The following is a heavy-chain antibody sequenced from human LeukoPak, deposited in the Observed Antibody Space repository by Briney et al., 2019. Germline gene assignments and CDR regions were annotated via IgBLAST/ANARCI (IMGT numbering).Heavy chain of an antibody. CDR1: GGSISSASYY. J-gene: IGHJ4*02. Sequence: PSQTLSLTCTVPGGSISSASYYWSWIRRPAGKGLEWIGRIYTSGSTNYNPSLKSRVTMSVDTSKNQFSLKLSSVTAADTAVYYCARVSRNSGSYRYYFDYWGQGTLVSVSS. CDR3: ARVSRNSGSYRYYFDY. D-gene: IGHD1-26*01. CDR2: IYTSGST. V-gene: IGHV4-61*02.